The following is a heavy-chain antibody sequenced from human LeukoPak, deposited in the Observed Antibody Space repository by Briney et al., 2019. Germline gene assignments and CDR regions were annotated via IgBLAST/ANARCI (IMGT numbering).Heavy chain of an antibody. D-gene: IGHD6-19*01. J-gene: IGHJ4*02. CDR1: GGSISSYY. CDR3: ARDVHISGWSFFDY. CDR2: IYYSGST. Sequence: SETLSLTCTVSGGSISSYYWSWIRQPPGKGLEWIGYIYYSGSTSYNPSLKSRVTISVDTSKNQFSLKLSSVTAADTAVYYCARDVHISGWSFFDYWGQGTLVTVSS. V-gene: IGHV4-59*01.